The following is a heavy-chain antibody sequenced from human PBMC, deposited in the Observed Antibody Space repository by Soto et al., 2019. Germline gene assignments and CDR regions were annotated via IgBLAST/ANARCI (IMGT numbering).Heavy chain of an antibody. CDR1: GFTFSSYG. J-gene: IGHJ4*02. Sequence: GALRLSCVGSGFTFSSYGMHWVRQAPGKGLECVAVISDAGSSHYYAASVEGRFTISRENSKNTLPLHMDRLRVEDTAVYYCAKDRGGDCPDNSCYFGADYWGRGTPVTVSS. CDR3: AKDRGGDCPDNSCYFGADY. D-gene: IGHD2-2*01. CDR2: ISDAGSSH. V-gene: IGHV3-30*18.